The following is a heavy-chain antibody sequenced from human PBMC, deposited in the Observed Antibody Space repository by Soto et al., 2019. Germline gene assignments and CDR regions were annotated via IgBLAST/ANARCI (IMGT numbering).Heavy chain of an antibody. CDR2: ISSSGGTT. CDR1: GFNFNNYA. V-gene: IGHV3-23*01. D-gene: IGHD6-19*01. CDR3: ATSMTVTGLGCGRASEY. J-gene: IGHJ4*02. Sequence: PGGSLRLSCATSGFNFNNYAMSWVRQAPGERLEWVSFISSSGGTTYYADSVKGRFTISRDNSRNTVFLQMNTLGAEDTAIYYCATSMTVTGLGCGRASEYWGQGTRVTVSS.